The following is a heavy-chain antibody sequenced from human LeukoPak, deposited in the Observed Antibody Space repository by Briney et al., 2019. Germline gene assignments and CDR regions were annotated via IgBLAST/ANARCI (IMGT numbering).Heavy chain of an antibody. D-gene: IGHD3-10*01. CDR3: AKDLLSGFGELFQSHDS. CDR1: GFTSSSYG. CDR2: ISFDGSNK. Sequence: GRSLRLSCSASGFTSSSYGMHWVRQAPGKGLEWVAVISFDGSNKYYADSVKGRFTISRDNSKNTLYLQMNSLRAEDTAVYYCAKDLLSGFGELFQSHDSWGQGTLVTVSS. V-gene: IGHV3-30*18. J-gene: IGHJ5*01.